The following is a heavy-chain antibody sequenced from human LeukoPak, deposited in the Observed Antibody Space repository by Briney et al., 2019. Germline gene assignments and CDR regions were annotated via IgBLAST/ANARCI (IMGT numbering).Heavy chain of an antibody. CDR2: ISGSGGST. D-gene: IGHD2-15*01. CDR3: AKDLEAWWPTANAFDI. J-gene: IGHJ3*02. Sequence: GGSLRLYCAASGFTFSSYAMRWVRQAPGKGLEWVSAISGSGGSTYYADSVKGRFTISRDNSKNTLYLQMNSLRAEDTAVYYCAKDLEAWWPTANAFDIWGQGTMVTVSS. CDR1: GFTFSSYA. V-gene: IGHV3-23*01.